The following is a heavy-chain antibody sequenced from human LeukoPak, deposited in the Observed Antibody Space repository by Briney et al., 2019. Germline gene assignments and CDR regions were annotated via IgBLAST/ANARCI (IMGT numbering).Heavy chain of an antibody. Sequence: GGSLRLSCAASGFTFSDYYMNWVRQAPGKGLEWVSYISSSSSTIYYADSVKGRFTISRDNAKNSLYLQMNSLRDEDTAVYYCVREQLWFGEFGHYYFDYWGQGTLVTVSS. CDR1: GFTFSDYY. V-gene: IGHV3-48*02. J-gene: IGHJ4*02. CDR2: ISSSSSTI. CDR3: VREQLWFGEFGHYYFDY. D-gene: IGHD3-10*01.